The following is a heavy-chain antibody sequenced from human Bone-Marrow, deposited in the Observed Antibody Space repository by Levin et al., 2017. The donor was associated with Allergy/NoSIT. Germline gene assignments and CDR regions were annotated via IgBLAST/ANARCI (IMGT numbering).Heavy chain of an antibody. CDR3: ARDVTDTSASYAFDV. CDR2: ISSSGISI. Sequence: GGSLRLSCVASGFSMRDYLMTWIRQAPGKGLEWISYISSSGISIYSADSVKGRSSISRDIATNSLYLQMTGLRVDDTAVYYCARDVTDTSASYAFDVWGPGTVVTVSS. J-gene: IGHJ3*01. D-gene: IGHD2-21*02. V-gene: IGHV3-11*01. CDR1: GFSMRDYL.